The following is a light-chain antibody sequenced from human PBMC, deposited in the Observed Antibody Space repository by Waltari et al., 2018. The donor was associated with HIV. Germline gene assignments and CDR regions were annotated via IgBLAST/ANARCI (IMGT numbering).Light chain of an antibody. V-gene: IGKV1-12*02. CDR2: AAS. J-gene: IGKJ2*01. CDR3: QQASSFPS. CDR1: QGISGW. Sequence: QSPSSVSASVGDRVTITCRASQGISGWLAWYQQKPGKAPNLLIYAASTLQSGVPSRFSGSGSGTDFTLTISSLQPEDFATYYCQQASSFPSFGQGTKLEIK.